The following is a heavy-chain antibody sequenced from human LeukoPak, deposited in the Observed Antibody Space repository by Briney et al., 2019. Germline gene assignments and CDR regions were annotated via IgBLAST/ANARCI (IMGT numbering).Heavy chain of an antibody. J-gene: IGHJ1*01. V-gene: IGHV1-18*01. D-gene: IGHD2-2*02. Sequence: ASVKVSCKASGYTFTSYGISWVRQAPGQGLEWMGWISAYNGNTNFAQKFQGRVTMTRDTSISTAYMELSRLRSDDTAVYYCATQDIVVVPAAIDPYFQHWGQGTLVTVSS. CDR1: GYTFTSYG. CDR2: ISAYNGNT. CDR3: ATQDIVVVPAAIDPYFQH.